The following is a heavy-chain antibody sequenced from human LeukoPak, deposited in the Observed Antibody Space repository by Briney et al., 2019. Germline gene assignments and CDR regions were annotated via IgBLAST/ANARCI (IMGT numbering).Heavy chain of an antibody. J-gene: IGHJ4*02. D-gene: IGHD2-15*01. CDR3: AKSRRYCSSGSCYQEASLDC. V-gene: IGHV3-23*01. CDR2: ISGGAAST. CDR1: GFTFNFYG. Sequence: PGGSLRLSCAASGFTFNFYGMSWVRQAPGKGLEWVSAISGGAASTNYADSVKGRFTISRDNSKNTLYLQMSSLRAEDTALYYCAKSRRYCSSGSCYQEASLDCWGQGTLVTVSS.